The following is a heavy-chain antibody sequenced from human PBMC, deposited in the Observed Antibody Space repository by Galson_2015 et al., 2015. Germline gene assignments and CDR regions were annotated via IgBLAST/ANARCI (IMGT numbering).Heavy chain of an antibody. Sequence: SLRLSCAASGFTFSSYAMTWVRQAPGKGLEWVSTISGSGSGTNYADAVKGRFTISRDNSKNTVYVQMNSLRVEDTAVYYCAKDEEGGSLSPWGQGTLVTVSS. D-gene: IGHD2/OR15-2a*01. CDR2: ISGSGSGT. V-gene: IGHV3-23*01. CDR1: GFTFSSYA. J-gene: IGHJ5*02. CDR3: AKDEEGGSLSP.